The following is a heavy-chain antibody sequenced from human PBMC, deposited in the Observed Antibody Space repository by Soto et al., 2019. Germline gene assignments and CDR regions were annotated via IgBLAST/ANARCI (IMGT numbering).Heavy chain of an antibody. Sequence: SETLSLTCAVYGGSFSGYYWSWIRQPPGKGLEWIGEINHSGSTNYNPSLKSRVTISVDTSKNQFSLKLSSVTAADTAVYYCARVRETVLWVYYYYGMDVWGQGTTVTVSS. V-gene: IGHV4-34*01. CDR1: GGSFSGYY. CDR3: ARVRETVLWVYYYYGMDV. CDR2: INHSGST. J-gene: IGHJ6*02. D-gene: IGHD1-26*01.